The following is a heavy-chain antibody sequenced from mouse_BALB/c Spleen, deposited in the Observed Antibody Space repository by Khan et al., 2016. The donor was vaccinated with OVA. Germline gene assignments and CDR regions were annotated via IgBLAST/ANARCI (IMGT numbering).Heavy chain of an antibody. CDR1: GHTFTKYG. CDR2: INTYTGEP. Sequence: QNQLVQSGPELKKPGETVKISCKASGHTFTKYGMNWVKQAPGKGLKWMGWINTYTGEPTYADDFNGRFAFSLETSASTAYLQINNLKNEDTATYFCARPPYFSYVLDNWGQGTSVTVSS. V-gene: IGHV9-3-1*01. D-gene: IGHD2-10*01. CDR3: ARPPYFSYVLDN. J-gene: IGHJ4*01.